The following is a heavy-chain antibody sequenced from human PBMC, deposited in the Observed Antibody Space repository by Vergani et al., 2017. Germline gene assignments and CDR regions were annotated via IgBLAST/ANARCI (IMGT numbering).Heavy chain of an antibody. D-gene: IGHD3-3*01. CDR1: GFTFDDYA. J-gene: IGHJ3*02. CDR3: AKKERFLEWLPDDAFDI. Sequence: EVQLVESGGGLVQPGRSLRLSCAASGFTFDDYAMHWVRQAPGKGLEWVSGISWNSGSIGYADSVKGRFTISRDNAKNSLYLQMNSLRAEDTALYYCAKKERFLEWLPDDAFDIWGQGTMVTVSS. V-gene: IGHV3-9*01. CDR2: ISWNSGSI.